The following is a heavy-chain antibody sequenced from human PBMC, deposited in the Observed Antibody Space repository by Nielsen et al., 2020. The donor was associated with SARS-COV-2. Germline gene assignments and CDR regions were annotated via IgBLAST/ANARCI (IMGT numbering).Heavy chain of an antibody. CDR1: GGTFSSYA. Sequence: SVKVACKASGGTFSSYAISWERQAPGQGLEWMGGIIPIFGTANYAQKFQGRVTITADESTSTAYMELSSLRSEDTAVYYCARSGVYYYGSGSYYHDYYYYMDVWGKGTTVTVSS. CDR2: IIPIFGTA. V-gene: IGHV1-69*13. CDR3: ARSGVYYYGSGSYYHDYYYYMDV. J-gene: IGHJ6*03. D-gene: IGHD3-10*01.